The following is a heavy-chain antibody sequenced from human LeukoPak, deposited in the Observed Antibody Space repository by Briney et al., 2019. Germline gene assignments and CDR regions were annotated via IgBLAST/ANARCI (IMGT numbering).Heavy chain of an antibody. J-gene: IGHJ4*02. Sequence: ASVKVSCKASGYTFTSYYMHWVRQPPGQGLEWMGIINTSGGSTSYAQKFQGRVTMTRDTSTSTVYMVLSSLRSEDTAVYYCARAGVMNSSGWYEGLGYWGQGTLVTVSS. D-gene: IGHD6-19*01. CDR2: INTSGGST. CDR3: ARAGVMNSSGWYEGLGY. V-gene: IGHV1-46*01. CDR1: GYTFTSYY.